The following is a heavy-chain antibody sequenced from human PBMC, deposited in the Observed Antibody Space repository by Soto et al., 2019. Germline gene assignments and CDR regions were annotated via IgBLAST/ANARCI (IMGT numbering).Heavy chain of an antibody. CDR3: ARDPQRGYPDRDV. Sequence: EVQLVESGGGLVQPGGSLRLSCAASGFSFSTYDMNWVRQAQGKGLEWVSYISSGGHTIKSTDSVKGRFSISRDYAKNSLYLQMSGLRDEDTGVYYCARDPQRGYPDRDVWGQGTTFTVSS. J-gene: IGHJ6*02. CDR2: ISSGGHTI. CDR1: GFSFSTYD. V-gene: IGHV3-48*02. D-gene: IGHD5-12*01.